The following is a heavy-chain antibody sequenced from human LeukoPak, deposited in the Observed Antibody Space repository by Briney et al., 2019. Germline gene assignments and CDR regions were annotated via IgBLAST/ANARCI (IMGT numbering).Heavy chain of an antibody. CDR2: IYYSGST. Sequence: SETLSLTCTVSGGSISSSSYYWGWIRQPPGKGLEWIGSIYYSGSTYYNPSLKSRVTISVDTSKNQFSLKLSSVTAADTAVYYCARVKIVGATTLDYWGQGTLVTVSS. CDR3: ARVKIVGATTLDY. D-gene: IGHD1-26*01. CDR1: GGSISSSSYY. V-gene: IGHV4-39*07. J-gene: IGHJ4*02.